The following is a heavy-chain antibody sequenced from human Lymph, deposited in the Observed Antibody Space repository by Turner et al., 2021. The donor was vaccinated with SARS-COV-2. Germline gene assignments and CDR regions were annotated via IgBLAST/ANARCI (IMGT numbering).Heavy chain of an antibody. V-gene: IGHV3-30*04. Sequence: QVQLVVSGGGVVQPGRSLRLPCAASAFTFSTSAIHWVRQGAGKGLEWVAVISYDGSNKYYADSVKGRFTISRDNSKNTLYLQMNSLRAEDTAVYYCARYGSGGYFYYGLDVWGQGTTVTVSS. J-gene: IGHJ6*02. CDR1: AFTFSTSA. D-gene: IGHD3-10*01. CDR3: ARYGSGGYFYYGLDV. CDR2: ISYDGSNK.